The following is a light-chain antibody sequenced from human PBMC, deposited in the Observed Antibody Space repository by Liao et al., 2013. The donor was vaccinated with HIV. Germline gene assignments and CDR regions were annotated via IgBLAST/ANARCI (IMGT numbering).Light chain of an antibody. CDR2: QDT. Sequence: SYELTQPPSVSVSPGQTASITCSGDKLGDNFACWYHQKPGQSPVLVIYQDTKRPSGIPERFSGSNSGNTATLTISGTQAMDEADYYCQAWDSSNVVFGGGAKLTVL. J-gene: IGLJ2*01. CDR1: KLGDNF. V-gene: IGLV3-1*01. CDR3: QAWDSSNVV.